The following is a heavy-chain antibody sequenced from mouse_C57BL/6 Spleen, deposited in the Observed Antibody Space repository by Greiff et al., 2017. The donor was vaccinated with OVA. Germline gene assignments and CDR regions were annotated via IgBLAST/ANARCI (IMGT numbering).Heavy chain of an antibody. CDR1: GYAFSSSW. J-gene: IGHJ3*01. Sequence: VQLQESGPELVKPGASVKISCKASGYAFSSSWMNWVKQRPGKGLEWIGRIYPGDGDTNYNGKFKGKATLTADKSSSTAYMQLCSLTYEDSAVYFCERDPGRFAYWGQGTLVTVSA. CDR3: ERDPGRFAY. V-gene: IGHV1-82*01. CDR2: IYPGDGDT.